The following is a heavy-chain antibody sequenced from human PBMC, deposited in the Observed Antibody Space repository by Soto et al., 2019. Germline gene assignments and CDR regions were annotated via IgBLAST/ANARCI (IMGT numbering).Heavy chain of an antibody. D-gene: IGHD5-12*01. CDR3: ARAGGYDMVTLYYYGLDV. CDR1: GFTFSSYW. Sequence: EVQLVESGGGLVQPGGSLRLSCAASGFTFSSYWMHWVRQAPGKGLVWVSRINSDGSSTYYADSVKGRFTISRDNAKNTRYLQMNSLRAEDTAVYYCARAGGYDMVTLYYYGLDVWGQGTTVTVSS. CDR2: INSDGSST. V-gene: IGHV3-74*01. J-gene: IGHJ6*02.